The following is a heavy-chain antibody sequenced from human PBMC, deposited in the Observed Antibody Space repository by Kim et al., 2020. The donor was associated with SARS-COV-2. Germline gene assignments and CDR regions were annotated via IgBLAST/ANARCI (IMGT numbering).Heavy chain of an antibody. J-gene: IGHJ6*02. V-gene: IGHV1-18*01. CDR1: GYTFTSYG. CDR3: AREHMITFGVVIVLNVYYYVMEV. D-gene: IGHD3-16*02. CDR2: ISAYNGNT. Sequence: ASVKVSCKASGYTFTSYGISWLRQAPGQGLEWMGWISAYNGNTNYAQKLQGRVTMTTDTSTRTAYMELRSLRSDDTAVYYCAREHMITFGVVIVLNVYYYVMEVWGQGTTVTVSS.